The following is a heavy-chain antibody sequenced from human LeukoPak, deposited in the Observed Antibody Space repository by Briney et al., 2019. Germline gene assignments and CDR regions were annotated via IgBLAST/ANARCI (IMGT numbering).Heavy chain of an antibody. J-gene: IGHJ4*02. D-gene: IGHD3-16*01. CDR3: VYMRVGGSFDY. V-gene: IGHV4-38-2*02. CDR1: GYSISSGYY. Sequence: SETLSLTCTVSGYSISSGYYWGWIRQPPGKGLEWIGTIYYSGSTNYNPSLKSRVTISVDTSKNQFSLKLSSVTAADTAMYYCVYMRVGGSFDYWGQGTLVTVSS. CDR2: IYYSGST.